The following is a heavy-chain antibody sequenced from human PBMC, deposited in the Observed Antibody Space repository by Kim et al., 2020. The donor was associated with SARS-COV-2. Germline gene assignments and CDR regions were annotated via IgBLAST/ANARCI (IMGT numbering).Heavy chain of an antibody. CDR1: GFTFSSYS. CDR2: ISSSSSYI. Sequence: GGSLRLSCAASGFTFSSYSMNWVRQAPGKGLEWVSSISSSSSYIYYADSVKGRFTISRDNAKNSLYLQMNSLRAEDTAVYYCARTRPPMVRVVYFDYWGQGTLVTVSS. D-gene: IGHD3-10*01. J-gene: IGHJ4*02. V-gene: IGHV3-21*01. CDR3: ARTRPPMVRVVYFDY.